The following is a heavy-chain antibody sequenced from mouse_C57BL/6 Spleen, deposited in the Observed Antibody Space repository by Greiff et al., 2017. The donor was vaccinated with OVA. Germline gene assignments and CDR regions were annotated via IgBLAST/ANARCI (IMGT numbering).Heavy chain of an antibody. CDR2: INPNNGGT. CDR1: GYTFTDYN. V-gene: IGHV1-18*01. D-gene: IGHD1-1*01. Sequence: EVHLVESGPELVKPGASVKIPCKASGYTFTDYNMDWVKQSHGKSLAWIGDINPNNGGTIYNQKFQGKATLTVAKSSSTAYMELRSLTSEDTAVYYCARSGTTVVDWYCDVWGTGTTVTVSS. J-gene: IGHJ1*03. CDR3: ARSGTTVVDWYCDV.